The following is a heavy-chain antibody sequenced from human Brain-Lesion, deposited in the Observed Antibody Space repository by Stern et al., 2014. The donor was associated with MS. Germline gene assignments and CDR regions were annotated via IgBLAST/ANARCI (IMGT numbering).Heavy chain of an antibody. J-gene: IGHJ4*02. D-gene: IGHD3-22*01. CDR3: AKGRFPYYYDTSGYYAPLDY. Sequence: VQLVESGGGVVQPGRSLRLSCAASGFNFRNYGMHWVRQAPGQGLEWVAGISYVGRNKYYADSVKGRFTISRDNSKNTLYLQMHSLRTEDTAVYYCAKGRFPYYYDTSGYYAPLDYWGQGTLVPVSS. V-gene: IGHV3-30*18. CDR1: GFNFRNYG. CDR2: ISYVGRNK.